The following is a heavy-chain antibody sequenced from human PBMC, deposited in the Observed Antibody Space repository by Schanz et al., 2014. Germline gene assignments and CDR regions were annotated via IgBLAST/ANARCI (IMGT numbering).Heavy chain of an antibody. D-gene: IGHD1-26*01. CDR3: ARGGSGSHYRLDY. Sequence: EVQLLESGGGLVQPGGSLRLSCAASGFTFSTSAMSWVRQVPGKGLEWVSAILGLASTTYYADSVKGRFTVSRDNAENALYLQMNSLRAEDTGLYFCARGGSGSHYRLDYWGQGTLVTVSS. CDR1: GFTFSTSA. V-gene: IGHV3-23*01. J-gene: IGHJ4*02. CDR2: ILGLASTT.